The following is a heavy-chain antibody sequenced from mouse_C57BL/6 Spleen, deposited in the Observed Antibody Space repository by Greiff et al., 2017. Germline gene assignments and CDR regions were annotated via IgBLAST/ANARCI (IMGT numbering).Heavy chain of an antibody. V-gene: IGHV1-69*02. D-gene: IGHD3-1*01. CDR1: GYTFTTYH. CDR3: ARRGREDDEGYFAD. Sequence: VQLQQSGAELVRPGASVTLSCKASGYTFTTYHMHWVKQTPGQGLEWIGDIDPYNGDTNYNQKFKGKATLTVEKSSSTAYMELSRLTSEDSAVYYCARRGREDDEGYFADWGQGTTVTVSA. J-gene: IGHJ3*01. CDR2: IDPYNGDT.